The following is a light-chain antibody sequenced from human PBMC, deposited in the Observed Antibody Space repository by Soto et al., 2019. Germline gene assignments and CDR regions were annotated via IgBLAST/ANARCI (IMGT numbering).Light chain of an antibody. Sequence: EIVLTQSPDTLSLSPGEIATLSCRASQNVGTYLTWFQQKPGQDPRRLIYDASTRVSGVPARFSGSGSGTDFTLTISSLEPEDFAVYYCQQCSKWPMYTFGQGTKLEIK. CDR1: QNVGTY. CDR2: DAS. J-gene: IGKJ2*01. V-gene: IGKV3-11*01. CDR3: QQCSKWPMYT.